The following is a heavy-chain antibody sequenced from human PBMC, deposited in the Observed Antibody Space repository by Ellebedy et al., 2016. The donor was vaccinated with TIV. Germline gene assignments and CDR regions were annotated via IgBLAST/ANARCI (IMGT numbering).Heavy chain of an antibody. Sequence: GGSLRLSXAASGFNVSDHGMSWVRQAPGTGLEWVSGLDGRSDWTDYLDSVKGRFTTSRDNSKNTLHLQMNSLRVEDTAVYFCTRDSGWEESDWGQGTLVTVTS. CDR2: LDGRSDWT. J-gene: IGHJ4*02. CDR1: GFNVSDHG. D-gene: IGHD1-26*01. V-gene: IGHV3-23*01. CDR3: TRDSGWEESD.